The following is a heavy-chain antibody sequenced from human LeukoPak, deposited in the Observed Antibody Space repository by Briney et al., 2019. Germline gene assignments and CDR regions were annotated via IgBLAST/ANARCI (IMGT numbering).Heavy chain of an antibody. D-gene: IGHD1-26*01. J-gene: IGHJ1*01. CDR3: VKKVVVGATSPYSDFQD. Sequence: GGSLRLSCAASGFTFSSYGMHWVRQAPGKGLDWVSAISGSGVTTHYAGSVQGRFSISRDNSKNTLYLQMNSLRVEDTALYYCVKKVVVGATSPYSDFQDWGQGTLVTVSS. CDR1: GFTFSSYG. CDR2: ISGSGVTT. V-gene: IGHV3-23*01.